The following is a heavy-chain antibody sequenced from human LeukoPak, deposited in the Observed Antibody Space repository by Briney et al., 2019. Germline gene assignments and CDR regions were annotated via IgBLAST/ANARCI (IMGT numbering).Heavy chain of an antibody. CDR1: GFTFSSYG. D-gene: IGHD2-15*01. V-gene: IGHV3-30*02. J-gene: IGHJ3*02. CDR2: IRYDGSNK. CDR3: ARDDIVVVVAAIVSAFDI. Sequence: GGSLRLSCAASGFTFSSYGMHWVRQAPGKGLEWVAFIRYDGSNKYYADSVKGRFTISRDNSKNTLYLQMNSLRAEDTAVYYCARDDIVVVVAAIVSAFDIWGQGTMVTVSS.